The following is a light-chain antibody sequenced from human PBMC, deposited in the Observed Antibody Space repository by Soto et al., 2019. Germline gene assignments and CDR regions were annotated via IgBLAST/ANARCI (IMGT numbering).Light chain of an antibody. CDR2: ATA. CDR1: QTVNRAY. J-gene: IGKJ3*01. V-gene: IGKV3-20*01. Sequence: EIVLTQSPGTLSLSPGERATLSCRASQTVNRAYLAWFQQKPGQAPRLLIFATAGMAAGIPDRFSGDGSGTDFPLTISRLEPEDFAVYYCQQYGTSPFTFGPGTRVEI. CDR3: QQYGTSPFT.